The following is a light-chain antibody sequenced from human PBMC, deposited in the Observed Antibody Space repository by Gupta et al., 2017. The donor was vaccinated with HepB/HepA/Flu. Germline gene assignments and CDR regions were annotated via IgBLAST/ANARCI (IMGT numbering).Light chain of an antibody. CDR1: SGSVSTGYY. CDR3: ALYMGDGISV. J-gene: IGLJ3*02. CDR2: NTK. V-gene: IGLV8-61*01. Sequence: QTVVTQSPSLSVSPRGTGTVTCDFSSGSVSTGYYTSWYQQTPGQAPHTLIYNTKSRSSGVPDRFSGSILGNKAALTITGAQTDDESNYYCALYMGDGISVFGGGTKLTVL.